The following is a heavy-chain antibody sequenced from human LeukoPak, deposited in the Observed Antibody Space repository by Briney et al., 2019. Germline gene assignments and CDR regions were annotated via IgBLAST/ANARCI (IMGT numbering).Heavy chain of an antibody. Sequence: GVYLRLSCAASGFTCSSYARSWQPQAPGQGLEWVSGANGSCSSTEYEDYGRGRLTSSRSNSKNTLYLQMNSLRADDTAVYYCTKGAIAVATTYYSDYWGQGTLVTVSS. J-gene: IGHJ4*02. CDR1: GFTCSSYA. D-gene: IGHD6-19*01. V-gene: IGHV3-23*01. CDR2: ANGSCSST. CDR3: TKGAIAVATTYYSDY.